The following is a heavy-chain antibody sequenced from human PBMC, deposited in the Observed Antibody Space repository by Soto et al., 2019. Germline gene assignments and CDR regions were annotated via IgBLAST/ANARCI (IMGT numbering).Heavy chain of an antibody. D-gene: IGHD6-13*01. V-gene: IGHV3-33*01. J-gene: IGHJ4*02. CDR3: ARDPLRLPTMYSSSWYYFDY. CDR2: IWYDGSNK. CDR1: GFTFSSYG. Sequence: GGSLRLSCAASGFTFSSYGMHWVRQAPGKGLEWVAVIWYDGSNKYYADSVKGRFTISRDNSKNTLYLQMNSLRAEDTAVYYCARDPLRLPTMYSSSWYYFDYWGQGTLVTVSS.